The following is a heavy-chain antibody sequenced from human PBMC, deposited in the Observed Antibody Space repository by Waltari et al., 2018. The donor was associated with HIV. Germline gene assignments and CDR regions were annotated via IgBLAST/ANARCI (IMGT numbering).Heavy chain of an antibody. D-gene: IGHD6-19*01. CDR2: ISWNSGSI. Sequence: EVQLVESGGGLVKPGRSLRLSCAASGFTFADYAMHWVRQPPGKGLEWVSGISWNSGSIDYADSVKGRFTISRDNTKNSLYLQMNSVRAEDTALYYCAKDRGPFIAVAGTWGQGTLVTVSS. V-gene: IGHV3-9*01. CDR3: AKDRGPFIAVAGT. CDR1: GFTFADYA. J-gene: IGHJ5*02.